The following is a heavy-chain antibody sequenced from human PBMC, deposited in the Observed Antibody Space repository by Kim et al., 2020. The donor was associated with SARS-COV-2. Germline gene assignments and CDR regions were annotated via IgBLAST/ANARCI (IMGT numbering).Heavy chain of an antibody. D-gene: IGHD3-3*01. CDR2: IKQDGSEK. CDR3: ARLGRFLEWPYYYYYGMDV. V-gene: IGHV3-7*03. Sequence: GGSLRLSCAASGFTFSSYWMSWVRQAPGKGLEWVANIKQDGSEKYYVDSVKGRFTISRDNAKNSLYLQMNSLRAEDTAVYYCARLGRFLEWPYYYYYGMDVWGQGTTVTVSS. CDR1: GFTFSSYW. J-gene: IGHJ6*02.